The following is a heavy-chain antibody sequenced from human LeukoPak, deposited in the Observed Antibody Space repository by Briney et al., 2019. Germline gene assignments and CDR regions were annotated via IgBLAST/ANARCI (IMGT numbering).Heavy chain of an antibody. CDR3: ARFTNGFDY. CDR1: GGSVSSDTHY. Sequence: SETLSLTCTVSGGSVSSDTHYWSWIRQPPGKGLEWIGEINHSGSTNYNPSLKSRVTISVDTSKNQFSLKLSSVTAADTAVYYCARFTNGFDYWGQGTLVTVSS. V-gene: IGHV4-61*01. CDR2: INHSGST. J-gene: IGHJ4*02. D-gene: IGHD2-2*01.